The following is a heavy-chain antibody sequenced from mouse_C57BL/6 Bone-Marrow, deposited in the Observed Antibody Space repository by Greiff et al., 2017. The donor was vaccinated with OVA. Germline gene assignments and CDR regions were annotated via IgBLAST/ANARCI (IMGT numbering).Heavy chain of an antibody. V-gene: IGHV1-61*01. Sequence: QVQLQQSGAELVRPGSSVKLSCKASGYTFTSYWMDWVKQRPGQGLEWIGNISPSDSETHYNQKFKDKATLTVDKSSSTAYMQLSSLTSEDSAVYYCAAGGNDYDGVDYWGQGTTLTVSS. J-gene: IGHJ2*01. CDR3: AAGGNDYDGVDY. CDR2: ISPSDSET. D-gene: IGHD2-4*01. CDR1: GYTFTSYW.